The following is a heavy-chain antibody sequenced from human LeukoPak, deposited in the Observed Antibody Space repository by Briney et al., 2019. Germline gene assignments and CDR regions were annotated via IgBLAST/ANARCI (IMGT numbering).Heavy chain of an antibody. CDR1: GFTFSSYA. CDR3: ARPSFDY. J-gene: IGHJ4*02. V-gene: IGHV3-30-3*01. CDR2: ISYDGSNE. Sequence: GGSLRLSCAASGFTFSSYAMHWVRQAPGKGLEWVAVISYDGSNEYYADSVKGRFTISRDNSKNTLYLQMNSLRAEDTAVYYCARPSFDYWGQGTLVTVSS.